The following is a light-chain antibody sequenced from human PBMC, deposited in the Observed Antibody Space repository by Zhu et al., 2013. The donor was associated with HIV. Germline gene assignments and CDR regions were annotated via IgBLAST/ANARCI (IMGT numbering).Light chain of an antibody. CDR3: QQRSNWPWT. CDR2: DAS. J-gene: IGKJ1*01. V-gene: IGKV3-11*01. Sequence: EIVLTQSPGTLSLSPGERATLSCRASQSVTSSYLAWYQQKLGQAPRLLIYDASNRATGIPARFSGSGSGTDFTLTISSLEPEDFAVYYCQQRSNWPWTFGQGTKVEIK. CDR1: QSVTSSY.